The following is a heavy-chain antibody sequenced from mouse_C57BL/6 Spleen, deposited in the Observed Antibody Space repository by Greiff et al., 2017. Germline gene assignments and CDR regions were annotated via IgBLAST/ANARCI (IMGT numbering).Heavy chain of an antibody. V-gene: IGHV1-64*01. CDR3: ARGVYDYDVGYAMDD. Sequence: QVQLQQPGAELVKPGASVKLSCKASGYTFTSYWMHWVKQRPGQGLEWIGMIHPNSGNTNYNEKFKSKATLTVDKSSSTAYMQLSSLTSEDSAVYYCARGVYDYDVGYAMDDWGQGTSVTVSS. CDR1: GYTFTSYW. CDR2: IHPNSGNT. J-gene: IGHJ4*01. D-gene: IGHD2-4*01.